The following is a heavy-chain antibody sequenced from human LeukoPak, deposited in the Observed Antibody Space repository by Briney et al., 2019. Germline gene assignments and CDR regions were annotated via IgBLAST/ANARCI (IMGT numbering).Heavy chain of an antibody. D-gene: IGHD3-10*01. CDR2: IYHSGST. V-gene: IGHV4-4*02. CDR3: ARSITMVRGVIIKTWFDP. CDR1: GGSISSSNW. Sequence: SETLSLTCAVSGGSISSSNWWSWVRQPPGKGLEWIGEIYHSGSTNYNPSLKSRVTISVDKSKNQFSLKLSSVTAADTAVYYCARSITMVRGVIIKTWFDPWGQGTLVTVPS. J-gene: IGHJ5*02.